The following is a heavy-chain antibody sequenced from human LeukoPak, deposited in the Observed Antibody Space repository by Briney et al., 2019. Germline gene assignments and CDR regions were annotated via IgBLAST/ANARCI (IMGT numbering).Heavy chain of an antibody. CDR1: GYTFTSYY. D-gene: IGHD6-13*01. CDR3: ARPRTPSSSWSNGIDSDAFDI. Sequence: ASVKVSCMASGYTFTSYYMHWVRQAPGRGLEWMGWINPNSGGTNYAQKFQGRVTMTRDTSISTAYMELSRLRSGDTAVYYCARPRTPSSSWSNGIDSDAFDIWGQGTMVTVSS. J-gene: IGHJ3*02. CDR2: INPNSGGT. V-gene: IGHV1-2*02.